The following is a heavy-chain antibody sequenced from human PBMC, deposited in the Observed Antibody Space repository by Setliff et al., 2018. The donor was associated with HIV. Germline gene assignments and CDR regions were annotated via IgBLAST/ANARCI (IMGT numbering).Heavy chain of an antibody. CDR3: ARSGPRDHDFWYDQSRRYFDL. CDR1: GYTFTQSD. V-gene: IGHV1-8*03. J-gene: IGHJ2*01. CDR2: MNPKSGNT. Sequence: VASVKVSCKASGYTFTQSDINWVRQATGQSPEWMGWMNPKSGNTGYKQTFQDRITITRETSINIIHMELKSLTSEDTAVYYCARSGPRDHDFWYDQSRRYFDLWGRGTLVTVSS. D-gene: IGHD3-3*01.